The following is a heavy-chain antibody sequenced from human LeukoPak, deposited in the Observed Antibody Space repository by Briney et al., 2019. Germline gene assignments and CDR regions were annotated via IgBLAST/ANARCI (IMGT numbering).Heavy chain of an antibody. J-gene: IGHJ6*02. CDR3: AKAYDSSGYSYKPYYGLDV. V-gene: IGHV3-23*01. D-gene: IGHD3-22*01. CDR1: GFTFSDYS. CDR2: ISDSGVGT. Sequence: GGSLRLSCAASGFTFSDYSMNWVRQAPGKGPEWVSSISDSGVGTYYADSVKGRFTISRDNSKNTLYLQMNSLRAEDTAVFYCAKAYDSSGYSYKPYYGLDVWGRGTTVTVSS.